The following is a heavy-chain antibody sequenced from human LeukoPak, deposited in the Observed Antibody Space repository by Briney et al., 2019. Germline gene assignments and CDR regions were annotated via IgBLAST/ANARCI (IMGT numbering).Heavy chain of an antibody. Sequence: GGSLILSCAASGFMFSSFAMTWVRQAPGKGLEWVSTINAVDADTYYADSVKGRFTVSRDNSKNTLYLQMNSLRAEDTAVYYCAKQFLGANWGQGTLVIVSS. CDR3: AKQFLGAN. CDR1: GFMFSSFA. D-gene: IGHD4/OR15-4a*01. V-gene: IGHV3-23*01. J-gene: IGHJ4*02. CDR2: INAVDADT.